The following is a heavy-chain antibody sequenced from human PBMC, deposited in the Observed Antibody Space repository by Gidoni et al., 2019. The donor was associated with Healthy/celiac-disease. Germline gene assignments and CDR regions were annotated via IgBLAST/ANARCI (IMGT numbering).Heavy chain of an antibody. D-gene: IGHD3-22*01. V-gene: IGHV5-10-1*03. CDR3: ARHHPYYYDSSGYYDY. Sequence: EVQLVQSGAEVKKPGESLRLSCKGSGYSFTSYWISWVRQMPGKGLEWMGRIDPSDSYTNYSPSFQGHVTISADKSISTAYLQWSSLKASDTAMYYCARHHPYYYDSSGYYDYWGQGTLVTVSS. J-gene: IGHJ4*02. CDR2: IDPSDSYT. CDR1: GYSFTSYW.